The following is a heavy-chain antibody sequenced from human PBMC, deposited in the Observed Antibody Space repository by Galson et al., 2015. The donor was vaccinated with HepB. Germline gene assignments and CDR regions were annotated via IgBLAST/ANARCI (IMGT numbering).Heavy chain of an antibody. D-gene: IGHD2-15*01. V-gene: IGHV1-69*13. CDR3: ATRGGTATAYSNSDSLDV. Sequence: SVKVSCKASGGTFSNNFIHWLRQAPGQGLEWMGGIIPMSHRPNYAQNFQGRVTITADESTSTAYMDLTSLKSEDTAVYYCATRGGTATAYSNSDSLDVWGQGTAVTVSS. CDR2: IIPMSHRP. J-gene: IGHJ6*02. CDR1: GGTFSNNF.